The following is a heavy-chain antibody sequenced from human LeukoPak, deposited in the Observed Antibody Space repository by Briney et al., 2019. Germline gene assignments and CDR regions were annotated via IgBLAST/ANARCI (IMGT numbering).Heavy chain of an antibody. Sequence: PSETLSLTCTVSGGSISSSSYYWGWIRQPPGKGLEWIGSIYYSGSTYYNPSLKSRVTISVDTSKNQFSLKLNSVTTADTAVYYCARTSASYYYYMDVWGNGTTVTISS. CDR1: GGSISSSSYY. D-gene: IGHD3-3*01. J-gene: IGHJ6*03. CDR3: ARTSASYYYYMDV. CDR2: IYYSGST. V-gene: IGHV4-39*07.